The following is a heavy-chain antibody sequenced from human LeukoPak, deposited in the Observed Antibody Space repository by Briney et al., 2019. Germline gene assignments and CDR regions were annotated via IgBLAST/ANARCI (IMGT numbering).Heavy chain of an antibody. Sequence: GRSLRLSCTASGFTFGDYAMSWVRQAPGKGLEWVGFIRSKAYGGTTEYAASVKGRFTISRDDSKSIAYLQMNSLKTEDTAVYYCTRDKDYYDSSGYPYYWGQGTLVTVSS. D-gene: IGHD3-22*01. CDR3: TRDKDYYDSSGYPYY. CDR1: GFTFGDYA. V-gene: IGHV3-49*04. CDR2: IRSKAYGGTT. J-gene: IGHJ4*02.